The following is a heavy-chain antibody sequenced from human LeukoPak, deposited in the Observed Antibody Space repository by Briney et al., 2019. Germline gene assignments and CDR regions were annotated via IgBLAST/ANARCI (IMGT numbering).Heavy chain of an antibody. V-gene: IGHV3-53*01. CDR2: IYSGGST. CDR1: GFTSGVYA. Sequence: GGTLRLSCVASGFTSGVYAMSWVRQAPGQGLEWVSVIYSGGSTYYADSVKGRFSISRDSSKNTLYLQMNSLGAEDTAVYYCASLAYWGQGTLVTVSS. J-gene: IGHJ4*02. CDR3: ASLAY.